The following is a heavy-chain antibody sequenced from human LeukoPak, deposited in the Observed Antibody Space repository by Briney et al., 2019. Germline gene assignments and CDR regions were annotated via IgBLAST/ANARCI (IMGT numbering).Heavy chain of an antibody. Sequence: PGGSLRLSCAASGFTFSSYEMNWVRHAPGKGLEWVSYISSSGSTIYYADSVEGRFTLSRDNAKNSLYLQMNSLRAEDTAVYYCARGTGYCLDPWGQGTLVTVSS. D-gene: IGHD7-27*01. CDR3: ARGTGYCLDP. V-gene: IGHV3-48*03. J-gene: IGHJ5*02. CDR2: ISSSGSTI. CDR1: GFTFSSYE.